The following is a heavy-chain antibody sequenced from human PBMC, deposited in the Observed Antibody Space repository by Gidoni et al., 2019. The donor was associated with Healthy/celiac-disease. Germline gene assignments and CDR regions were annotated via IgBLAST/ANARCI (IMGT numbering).Heavy chain of an antibody. V-gene: IGHV4-59*01. D-gene: IGHD6-19*01. CDR1: GGSISSYY. CDR2: IYYSGST. Sequence: QVQLQESGTGLVKPSETLSLTCTVSGGSISSYYWSWLRQPPGKGLEWIGYIYYSGSTNYNPPLKSRVTISVDTSKNQFSLKLSSVTAADTAVYYCARHSSGWYYYFDYWGQGTLVTVSS. CDR3: ARHSSGWYYYFDY. J-gene: IGHJ4*02.